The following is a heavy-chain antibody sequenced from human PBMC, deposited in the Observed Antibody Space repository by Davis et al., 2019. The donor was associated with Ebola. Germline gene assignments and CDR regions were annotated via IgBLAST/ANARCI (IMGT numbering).Heavy chain of an antibody. V-gene: IGHV5-51*07. CDR2: IYPGDSDT. CDR3: ARHVQRTPSSSSSP. J-gene: IGHJ5*02. CDR1: GYSFSDYW. D-gene: IGHD6-6*01. Sequence: GESLKISCQGSGYSFSDYWIGWVHQMPGKGLEWMGIIYPGDSDTRYSPSFQGQVTISADKSISTAYLQWSSLKASDTAMYYCARHVQRTPSSSSSPWGQGTLVTVSS.